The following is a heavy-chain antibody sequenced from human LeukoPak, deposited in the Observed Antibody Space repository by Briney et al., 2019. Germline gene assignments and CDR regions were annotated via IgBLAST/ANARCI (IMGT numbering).Heavy chain of an antibody. CDR2: IKQDGSEK. J-gene: IGHJ5*02. Sequence: GGSLRLSCAASGFTFSSYWMSWVRQAPGKGLEWVANIKQDGSEKYYVDSVKGRFTISRDNAKNSLYLQMNSLRAEDTAVYYCAREIGDPIVVVPAANWFDPWGQGTLVTVSS. D-gene: IGHD2-2*01. CDR1: GFTFSSYW. CDR3: AREIGDPIVVVPAANWFDP. V-gene: IGHV3-7*01.